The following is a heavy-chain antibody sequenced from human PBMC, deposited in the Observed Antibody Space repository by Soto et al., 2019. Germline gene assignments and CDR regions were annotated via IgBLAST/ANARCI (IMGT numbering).Heavy chain of an antibody. V-gene: IGHV3-11*01. CDR2: ISRSGSTI. Sequence: PGGSLRLSCAASGFTFSYYYMTWIRQVPGKGLEWVSSISRSGSTISYADPVNGRFTISRDNAKSSLYLQMNSLRAEDTAVYYCARENFFGSWKPFDYWGQGTPVTVSS. CDR3: ARENFFGSWKPFDY. J-gene: IGHJ4*02. D-gene: IGHD3-10*01. CDR1: GFTFSYYY.